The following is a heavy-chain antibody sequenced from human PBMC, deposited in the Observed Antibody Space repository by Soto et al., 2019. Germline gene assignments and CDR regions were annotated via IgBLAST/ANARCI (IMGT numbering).Heavy chain of an antibody. D-gene: IGHD5-18*01. J-gene: IGHJ5*02. V-gene: IGHV4-34*01. CDR1: GGSFSCYY. Sequence: SETLSVTCAVYGGSFSCYYWSWIRQPPGEGLEWIGEINHSGSTNYNPSLKSRVAISLDTSKNQFSLSLSSVTAADTAVYYCARGRGYSYGLDPWGQGTLVTVSS. CDR2: INHSGST. CDR3: ARGRGYSYGLDP.